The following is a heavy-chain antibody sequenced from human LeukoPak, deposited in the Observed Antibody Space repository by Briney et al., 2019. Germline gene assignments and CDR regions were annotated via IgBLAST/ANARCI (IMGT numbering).Heavy chain of an antibody. D-gene: IGHD3-10*01. J-gene: IGHJ4*02. Sequence: ASVKVSCKASGYTFTRYYMHWVRQAPGQGREWMGWINPNSGGTKHAQKFQGRVTMTRDTSISTAYMELSRLRSDDTAVYYCASYYYAELGYWGQGTLVTVSS. V-gene: IGHV1-2*02. CDR1: GYTFTRYY. CDR2: INPNSGGT. CDR3: ASYYYAELGY.